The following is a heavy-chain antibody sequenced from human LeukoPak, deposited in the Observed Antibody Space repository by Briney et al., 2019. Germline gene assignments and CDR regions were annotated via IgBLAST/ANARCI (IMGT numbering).Heavy chain of an antibody. J-gene: IGHJ4*02. V-gene: IGHV3-30*04. CDR1: GFTFSSYV. Sequence: GGSLRLSCAASGFTFSSYVMHWVRQAPGKGLEWVAVISYDGSNKYYADSVKGRFTISRDNSKNTLYLQKNSLRVEDTAVYYGARELTAMARYFDYWGQGTLVTVSS. D-gene: IGHD5-18*01. CDR3: ARELTAMARYFDY. CDR2: ISYDGSNK.